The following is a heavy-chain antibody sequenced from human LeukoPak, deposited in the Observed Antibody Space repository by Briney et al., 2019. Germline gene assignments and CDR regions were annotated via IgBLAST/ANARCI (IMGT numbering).Heavy chain of an antibody. CDR3: ARPYYYDGYFDY. D-gene: IGHD3-22*01. CDR1: GYPFKSYG. Sequence: ASVKVSCKASGYPFKSYGITWVRQAPGQALEWMGWISAYNGNTNYAQNLQGRVTMTTDTSTSTAYMELRSLRSDDTAVYYCARPYYYDGYFDYWGQGTLVTVSS. V-gene: IGHV1-18*01. CDR2: ISAYNGNT. J-gene: IGHJ4*02.